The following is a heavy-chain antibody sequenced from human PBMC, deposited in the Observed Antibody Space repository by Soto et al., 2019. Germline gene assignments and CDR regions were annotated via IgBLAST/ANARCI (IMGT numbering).Heavy chain of an antibody. D-gene: IGHD6-19*01. J-gene: IGHJ6*02. Sequence: QVQLVQSGAEVKKPGASVKVSCKVSGYTFTSYDINLVRQATGQGLEWMGWMNTNGVNTGYAQKFQVIINMTRNTSRSTAYLQLSSLRSEDTAVYYSARHHSSVWNSPYYYNGIDILDQGTTVTVSS. V-gene: IGHV1-8*01. CDR1: GYTFTSYD. CDR2: MNTNGVNT. CDR3: ARHHSSVWNSPYYYNGIDI.